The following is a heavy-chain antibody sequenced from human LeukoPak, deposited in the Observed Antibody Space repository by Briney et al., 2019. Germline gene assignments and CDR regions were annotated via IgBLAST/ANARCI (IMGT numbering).Heavy chain of an antibody. Sequence: ASVKVSCKASGYTFTSYGISWVRQAPGQGLEWMGWISAYNGNTNYAQKLQGRVTMTTDTSTSAAYMELRSLRSDDTAVYYCATNGDYVSGSAFDIWGQGTMVTISS. CDR3: ATNGDYVSGSAFDI. J-gene: IGHJ3*02. CDR1: GYTFTSYG. D-gene: IGHD4-17*01. CDR2: ISAYNGNT. V-gene: IGHV1-18*04.